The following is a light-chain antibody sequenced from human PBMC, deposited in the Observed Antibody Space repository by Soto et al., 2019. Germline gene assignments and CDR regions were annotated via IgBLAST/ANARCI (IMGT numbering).Light chain of an antibody. CDR3: QQYWRSPYT. CDR2: WAS. V-gene: IGKV4-1*01. J-gene: IGKJ2*01. CDR1: QSVLFSSNNQNY. Sequence: DIVLTQSPDSLAVSLGERATINCKSSQSVLFSSNNQNYLAWYQHKAGQPPRLLIHWASTRESGVPDRFSGSGSGTDFTLTISSLQAEDVEVYYCQQYWRSPYTFGQGTKLEIK.